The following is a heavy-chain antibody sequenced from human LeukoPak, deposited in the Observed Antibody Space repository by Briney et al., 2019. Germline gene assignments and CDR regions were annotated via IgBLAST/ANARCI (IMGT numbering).Heavy chain of an antibody. V-gene: IGHV3-74*01. CDR2: INSDGSST. J-gene: IGHJ4*02. D-gene: IGHD3-22*01. Sequence: GGSLRLSCAASGFTFSSYWMHWVRQAPGKGLVWVSRINSDGSSTSYADSVKGRFTISRDNAKNTLYLQMNSLRAEDTAVYYCARADYYDSSGYLGGFDYWGQGTLVTVSS. CDR3: ARADYYDSSGYLGGFDY. CDR1: GFTFSSYW.